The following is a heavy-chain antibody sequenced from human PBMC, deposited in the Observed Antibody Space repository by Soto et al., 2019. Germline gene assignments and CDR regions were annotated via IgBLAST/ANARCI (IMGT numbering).Heavy chain of an antibody. CDR3: ARGPDRSGFYLFDY. D-gene: IGHD3-22*01. CDR2: IIPLSGTT. CDR1: GGTFSNHA. J-gene: IGHJ4*02. Sequence: SVKVSCKTSGGTFSNHAISWVRQAPGQGPEWMGGIIPLSGTTNYVPKFQGRVTITADESMTTAYMELSNLRYEDTAVYYCARGPDRSGFYLFDYWGQGTLVTVSS. V-gene: IGHV1-69*13.